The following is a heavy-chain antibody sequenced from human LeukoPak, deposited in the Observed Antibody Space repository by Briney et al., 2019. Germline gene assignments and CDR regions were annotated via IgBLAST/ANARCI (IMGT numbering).Heavy chain of an antibody. Sequence: PSETLSLTCSVSGGSISTYYWTWIRQPAGKGLEWIGRIKTSGYTNYNPSLKSRITMSLDTSKNQLSLKVTSMTAADTAVYYCARERYYYDSSGFDYWGQGTLVTVSS. CDR1: GGSISTYY. D-gene: IGHD3-22*01. CDR2: IKTSGYT. J-gene: IGHJ4*02. CDR3: ARERYYYDSSGFDY. V-gene: IGHV4-4*07.